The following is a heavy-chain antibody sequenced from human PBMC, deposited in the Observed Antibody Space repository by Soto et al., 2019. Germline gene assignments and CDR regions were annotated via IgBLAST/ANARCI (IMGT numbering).Heavy chain of an antibody. CDR2: ISNSGST. J-gene: IGHJ4*02. Sequence: SETLSLTCTVSGGSISSYYWSWIRQPPGKGLEWMGYISNSGSTYYNPSLKSRVTISIDRSKNQFSLKLSSVTAADTAVYYCARVPDYWGQGILVTVSS. CDR3: ARVPDY. V-gene: IGHV4-59*12. D-gene: IGHD2-2*01. CDR1: GGSISSYY.